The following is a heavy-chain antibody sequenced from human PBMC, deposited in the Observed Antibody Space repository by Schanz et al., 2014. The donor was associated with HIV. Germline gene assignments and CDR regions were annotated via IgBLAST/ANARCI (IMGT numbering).Heavy chain of an antibody. CDR3: AKPEYDSRGNSQSHFDY. Sequence: EVQLLESGGGLEQPGGSLRLSCVASGFTFNNYAMTWVRQAPGKGLEWVSSISESGGRSYYADSVNGRFTISRDNSKNTLNLQMTTLRIDDTAVYYCAKPEYDSRGNSQSHFDYWGQGTLVTVSS. D-gene: IGHD3-22*01. V-gene: IGHV3-23*01. J-gene: IGHJ4*02. CDR1: GFTFNNYA. CDR2: ISESGGRS.